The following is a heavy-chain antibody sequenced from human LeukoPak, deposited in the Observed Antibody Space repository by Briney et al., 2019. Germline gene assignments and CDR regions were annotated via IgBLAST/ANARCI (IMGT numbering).Heavy chain of an antibody. CDR1: GGSISSSSYY. V-gene: IGHV4-39*07. Sequence: PSETLSLTCTVSGGSISSSSYYWGWIRQPPGKGLEWIGSIYYSGSTYYNPSLKSRVTISVDTSKNQFSLKLSSVTAADTAVYYCARDHRITMIVVVKVWFDYWGQGTLVTVSS. J-gene: IGHJ4*02. CDR3: ARDHRITMIVVVKVWFDY. CDR2: IYYSGST. D-gene: IGHD3-22*01.